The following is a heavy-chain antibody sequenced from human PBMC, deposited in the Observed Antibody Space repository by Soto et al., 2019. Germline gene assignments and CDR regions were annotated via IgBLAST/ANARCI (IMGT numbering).Heavy chain of an antibody. D-gene: IGHD3-22*01. CDR3: ALRSMAVVPEY. Sequence: QVQLQESGPGLVKPSETLSLTCAVSGDSISTYYCMWIRQPPGKGLESIGYLYYGRSANYNPSLKIRVNLSVDTSTNQCSRTLSSITAADTAVYYCALRSMAVVPEYWGQGTLVTVSS. CDR1: GDSISTYY. V-gene: IGHV4-59*01. CDR2: LYYGRSA. J-gene: IGHJ4*02.